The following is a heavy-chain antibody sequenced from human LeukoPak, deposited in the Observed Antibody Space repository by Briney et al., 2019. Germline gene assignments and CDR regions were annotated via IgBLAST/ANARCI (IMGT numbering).Heavy chain of an antibody. CDR1: GFRFNIYD. D-gene: IGHD3-10*01. CDR2: IGTGTDT. J-gene: IGHJ3*02. Sequence: GGSLRLSCAASGFRFNIYDMHWVRQASGEGLEWVAHIGTGTDTHFSDYVKGRFIISRENARNSLYLHMNDLRPEDTAVYYCARDRRADYGVNDDAFDTWGHGTMVTVSS. V-gene: IGHV3-13*01. CDR3: ARDRRADYGVNDDAFDT.